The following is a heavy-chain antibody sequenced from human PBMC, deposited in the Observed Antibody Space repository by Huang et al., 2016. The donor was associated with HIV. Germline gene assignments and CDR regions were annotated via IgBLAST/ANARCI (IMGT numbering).Heavy chain of an antibody. Sequence: QVQLVQSGSELRKPGASVKVSCKASGYTFTTSSLIWVRQAPGQVLEGMGWINNKTGKPTYAQRFTGRFVFSLDTTVNTAYLQISSLKTDDTAKYFCARYRWTGTFLDSWGQGTQVTVSS. CDR2: INNKTGKP. CDR3: ARYRWTGTFLDS. CDR1: GYTFTTSS. D-gene: IGHD1-7*01. J-gene: IGHJ4*02. V-gene: IGHV7-4-1*02.